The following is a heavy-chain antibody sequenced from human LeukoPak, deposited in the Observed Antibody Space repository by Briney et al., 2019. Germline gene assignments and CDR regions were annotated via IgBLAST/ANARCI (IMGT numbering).Heavy chain of an antibody. V-gene: IGHV5-51*01. CDR3: ARRGVTTFDY. CDR2: IYPGDSDT. Sequence: GESLQISCKGSGYSFTSYWIGWGRPLPGKGLGWMGIIYPGDSDTRYSPSFQGQVTISADKSISTAYLQWSSLKASDTAMYYCARRGVTTFDYWGQGTLVTVSS. CDR1: GYSFTSYW. J-gene: IGHJ4*02. D-gene: IGHD2-21*02.